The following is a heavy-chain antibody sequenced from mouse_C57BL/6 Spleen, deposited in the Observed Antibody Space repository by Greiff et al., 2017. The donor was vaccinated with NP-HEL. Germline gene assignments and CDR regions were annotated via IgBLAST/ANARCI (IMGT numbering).Heavy chain of an antibody. CDR1: GYTFTDYN. Sequence: VQLQQSGPELVKPGASVKIPCKASGYTFTDYNMDWVKQSHGKSLEWIGDINPNNGGTIYNQKFKGKATLTVDKSSSTAYMELRSLTSEDTAVYYGARRRGYGTKSPYWYFDVWGTGTTVTVSS. CDR2: INPNNGGT. J-gene: IGHJ1*03. D-gene: IGHD1-1*01. V-gene: IGHV1-18*01. CDR3: ARRRGYGTKSPYWYFDV.